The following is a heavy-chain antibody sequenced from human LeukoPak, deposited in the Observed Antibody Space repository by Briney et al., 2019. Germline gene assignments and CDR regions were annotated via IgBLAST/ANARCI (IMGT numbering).Heavy chain of an antibody. CDR3: ARDGGYCSSTSCYRYFQH. CDR2: ISYDGSNK. D-gene: IGHD2-2*01. CDR1: GFTFSSYA. V-gene: IGHV3-30-3*01. Sequence: PGGSLRLSCAASGFTFSSYAMHWVRQAPGKGLEWVAVISYDGSNKYYADSVKGRFTISRDNAKNSLYLQMNSLRAEDTAVYYCARDGGYCSSTSCYRYFQHWGQGTLVTVSS. J-gene: IGHJ1*01.